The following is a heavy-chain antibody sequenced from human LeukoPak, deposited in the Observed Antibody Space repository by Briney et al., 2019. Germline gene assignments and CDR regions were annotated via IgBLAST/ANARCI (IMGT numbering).Heavy chain of an antibody. V-gene: IGHV4-39*07. CDR2: IYYSGST. J-gene: IGHJ4*02. CDR1: GGSISSGSYY. D-gene: IGHD5-24*01. CDR3: ARDRDGYNYFDY. Sequence: SETLSLTCTVSGGSISSGSYYWGWIRQPPGKGLEWIGSIYYSGSTYYNPSLKSRVTISVDTSKNQFSLKLSSVTAADTAVYYCARDRDGYNYFDYWGQGALVTVSS.